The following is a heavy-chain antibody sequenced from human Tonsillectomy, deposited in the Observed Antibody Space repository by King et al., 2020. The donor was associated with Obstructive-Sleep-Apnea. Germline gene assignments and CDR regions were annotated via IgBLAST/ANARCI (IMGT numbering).Heavy chain of an antibody. CDR2: ISSSSSYI. J-gene: IGHJ2*01. CDR3: ARKADSSGYLRDWYFDL. Sequence: VQLVESGGGLVKPGGSLRLSCAASVFTFSSYSMNWVRQAPGKGLEWVSSISSSSSYIYYADSVKGRFTISRDNAKNSLYLQMNSLRAEDTAVYYCARKADSSGYLRDWYFDLWGRGTLVTVSS. CDR1: VFTFSSYS. D-gene: IGHD3-22*01. V-gene: IGHV3-21*01.